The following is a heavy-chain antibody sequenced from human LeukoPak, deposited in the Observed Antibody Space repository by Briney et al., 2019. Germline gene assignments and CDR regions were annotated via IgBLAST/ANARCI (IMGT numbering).Heavy chain of an antibody. CDR2: MNPNSGNT. CDR3: AFSSGWYYFDY. V-gene: IGHV1-8*03. D-gene: IGHD6-19*01. Sequence: ASVKVSCKASGYTFTSYDISWVRQATGQGLEWMGWMNPNSGNTGYAQKFQGRVTITRNTSISTAYMELSSLRSEDTAVYYCAFSSGWYYFDYWGQGTLVTVSS. CDR1: GYTFTSYD. J-gene: IGHJ4*02.